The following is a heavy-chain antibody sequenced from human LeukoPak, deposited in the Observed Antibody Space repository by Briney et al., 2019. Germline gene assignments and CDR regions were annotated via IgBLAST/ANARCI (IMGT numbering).Heavy chain of an antibody. CDR2: IYYSGST. J-gene: IGHJ4*02. V-gene: IGHV4-39*01. D-gene: IGHD3-3*01. Sequence: SETLSLTCTVSGGSISSSSYYWGWIRQPPGKGLEWIGSIYYSGSTYYNPSLKSRVTISVDTSKNQFSLKLSSVTAADTAVYYCARLRGWDDFWSGYLYYFDYWGQGTLVTVSS. CDR1: GGSISSSSYY. CDR3: ARLRGWDDFWSGYLYYFDY.